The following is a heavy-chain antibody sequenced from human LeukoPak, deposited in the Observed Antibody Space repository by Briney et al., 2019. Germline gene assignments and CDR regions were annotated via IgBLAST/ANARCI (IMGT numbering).Heavy chain of an antibody. CDR1: GGSISSGGYY. V-gene: IGHV4-31*11. J-gene: IGHJ4*02. CDR2: IYYSGST. D-gene: IGHD5-24*01. CDR3: ARWSRDGYIDFDY. Sequence: NPSETLSLTCAVSGGSISSGGYYWSWIRQHPGKGLEWIGYIYYSGSTYYNPSLKSRVTISVDTSKNQFSLKLSSVTAADTAVYYCARWSRDGYIDFDYWGQGTLVTVSS.